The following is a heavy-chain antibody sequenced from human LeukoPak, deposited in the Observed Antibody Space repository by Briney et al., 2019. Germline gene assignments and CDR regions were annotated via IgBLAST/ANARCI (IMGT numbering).Heavy chain of an antibody. Sequence: SETLSLTCAVYGGSLSGYYWSWIRHPPGKGLEWIVEINHSGSTNYNPSLKRLVTLSVDTSKNQFSLKLSSVTAADTAVYYCALTPYGDYEGAFDISGQGTMVTVSS. V-gene: IGHV4-34*01. CDR1: GGSLSGYY. CDR3: ALTPYGDYEGAFDI. J-gene: IGHJ3*02. D-gene: IGHD4-17*01. CDR2: INHSGST.